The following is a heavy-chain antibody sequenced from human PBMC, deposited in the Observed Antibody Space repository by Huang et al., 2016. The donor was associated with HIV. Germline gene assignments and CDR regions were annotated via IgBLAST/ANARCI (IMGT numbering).Heavy chain of an antibody. CDR2: IDYSGST. D-gene: IGHD3-3*01. Sequence: QVQLQESGPGLVKPSETLSLTCTVSGGSISTPYWTWFRQPPGKGWEWIGRIDYSGSTTYIPPLKSRVTILLDTSKNQFSLRVNSVTAADTAMYYCARDHHDFWRGYRRMYFFDHWGQGTLVTVSS. V-gene: IGHV4-59*11. J-gene: IGHJ4*02. CDR3: ARDHHDFWRGYRRMYFFDH. CDR1: GGSISTPY.